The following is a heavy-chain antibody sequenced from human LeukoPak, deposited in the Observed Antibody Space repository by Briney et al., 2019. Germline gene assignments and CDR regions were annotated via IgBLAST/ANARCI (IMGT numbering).Heavy chain of an antibody. Sequence: SETLSLTCTVSGGSISSYYWGWIRQPPGKGLEWIGYIYTSGSTNYNPSLKSRVTISVDTSKNQFSPKLSSVTAADTAVYYCARHSYDSSGWSLAYYYYMDVWGKGTTVTVSS. D-gene: IGHD6-19*01. J-gene: IGHJ6*03. CDR3: ARHSYDSSGWSLAYYYYMDV. CDR1: GGSISSYY. V-gene: IGHV4-4*09. CDR2: IYTSGST.